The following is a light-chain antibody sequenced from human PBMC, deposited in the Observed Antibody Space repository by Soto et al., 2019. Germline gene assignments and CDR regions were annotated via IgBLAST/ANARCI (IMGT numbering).Light chain of an antibody. V-gene: IGKV1-39*01. CDR3: LGYDSAPTWT. CDR2: AAS. Sequence: DIQMTQSPSSLSASVGDRVTITCRASQSISSYLNWYQQKPGKAPKLLIYAASSLQSGVPSRFSGSGSGTDFTLTISSLQPEDFATYYCLGYDSAPTWTFGQGTKVDIK. J-gene: IGKJ1*01. CDR1: QSISSY.